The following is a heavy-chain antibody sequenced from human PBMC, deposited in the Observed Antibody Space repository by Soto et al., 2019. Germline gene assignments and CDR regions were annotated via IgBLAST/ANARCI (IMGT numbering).Heavy chain of an antibody. V-gene: IGHV1-18*01. CDR2: ISAYNGNT. CDR3: AREGDDSSGYYSDFDY. Sequence: ASVKVSCKASGYTFASYGSSWVRQAPGQGLEWMGWISAYNGNTNYAQKLQGRVTMTTDTSTSTAYMELRSLRSDDTAVYYCAREGDDSSGYYSDFDYWGQGTLLTVSS. J-gene: IGHJ4*02. D-gene: IGHD3-22*01. CDR1: GYTFASYG.